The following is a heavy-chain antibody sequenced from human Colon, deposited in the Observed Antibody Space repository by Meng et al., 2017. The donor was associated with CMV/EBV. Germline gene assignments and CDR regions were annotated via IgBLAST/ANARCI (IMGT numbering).Heavy chain of an antibody. Sequence: QVQLVQSGAEGKKPGASVKVSCKTSGYTFTNFGISWVRQAPGQGLEWMAYISPYNGDTNYAQRFQGRVALTTDTSTSTVYMELGSLTSDDTATYYCARELARGGYWGQGTLVTVSS. CDR1: GYTFTNFG. CDR3: ARELARGGY. CDR2: ISPYNGDT. V-gene: IGHV1-18*01. J-gene: IGHJ4*02.